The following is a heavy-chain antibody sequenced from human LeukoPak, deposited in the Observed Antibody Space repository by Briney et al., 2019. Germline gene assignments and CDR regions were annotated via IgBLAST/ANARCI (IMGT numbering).Heavy chain of an antibody. D-gene: IGHD3-10*01. CDR1: GGSFSGYY. CDR3: ARSPYGSGSYYNPRRVGYFDY. V-gene: IGHV4-34*01. J-gene: IGHJ4*02. CDR2: INHSGST. Sequence: SGTLSLTCAVYGGSFSGYYWSWIRQPPGKGLEWIGEINHSGSTNYNPSLKSRVTISVDTSKNQFSLKLSSVTAADTAVYYCARSPYGSGSYYNPRRVGYFDYWGQGTLVTVSS.